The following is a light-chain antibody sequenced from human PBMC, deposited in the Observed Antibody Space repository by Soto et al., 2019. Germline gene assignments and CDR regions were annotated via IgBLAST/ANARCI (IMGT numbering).Light chain of an antibody. CDR2: EVS. CDR3: SSHTTSSTVI. CDR1: SSDVGFYNY. V-gene: IGLV2-14*03. J-gene: IGLJ2*01. Sequence: QSALTQPASVSGSPGQSITISCTGTSSDVGFYNYVSWYQQHPGKAPKLMIYEVSNRPSGVSYRFSGSKSGNTASLTISGLQAEDEADYYCSSHTTSSTVIFGGGTKLTVL.